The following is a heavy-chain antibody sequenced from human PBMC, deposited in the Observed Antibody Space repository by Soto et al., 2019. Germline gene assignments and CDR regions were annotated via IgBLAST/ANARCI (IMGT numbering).Heavy chain of an antibody. CDR3: ARLFANGWRSLHS. J-gene: IGHJ5*01. Sequence: QPPGKGLEWIGNIYYSGTTYYNPSRRGRVTISVDRSKNLFSLKLSSVTAADMVVYYCARLFANGWRSLHSWG. V-gene: IGHV4-30-2*01. D-gene: IGHD2-21*01. CDR2: IYYSGTT.